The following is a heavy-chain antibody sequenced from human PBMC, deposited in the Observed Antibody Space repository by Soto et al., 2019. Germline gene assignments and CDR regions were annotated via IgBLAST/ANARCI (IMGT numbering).Heavy chain of an antibody. D-gene: IGHD2-8*01. CDR1: GGPINRSPYY. V-gene: IGHV4-39*01. Sequence: QLQLQESGPGLVKPSETLSLTCTVSGGPINRSPYYWAWIRQPPGKGLEWIGCVYYIGSTFYNPCVKRRVTRARDTSNNQLSLSLTAVPAAGTAVYLCAGHPGVDHKWFDPWGQGNLVSVSS. J-gene: IGHJ5*02. CDR3: AGHPGVDHKWFDP. CDR2: VYYIGST.